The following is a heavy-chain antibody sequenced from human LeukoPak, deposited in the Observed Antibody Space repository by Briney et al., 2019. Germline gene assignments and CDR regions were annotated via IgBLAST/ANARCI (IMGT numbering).Heavy chain of an antibody. Sequence: PGGPLRLSCAASGFTFSSYGMHWVRQAPGKGLEWVAVIWYDGSNKYYADSVKGRFTISRDNSKNTLYLQMNSLRAEDTAVYYCAGDSSGYYPEFDYWGQGTLVTVSS. CDR2: IWYDGSNK. V-gene: IGHV3-33*01. J-gene: IGHJ4*02. CDR3: AGDSSGYYPEFDY. CDR1: GFTFSSYG. D-gene: IGHD3-22*01.